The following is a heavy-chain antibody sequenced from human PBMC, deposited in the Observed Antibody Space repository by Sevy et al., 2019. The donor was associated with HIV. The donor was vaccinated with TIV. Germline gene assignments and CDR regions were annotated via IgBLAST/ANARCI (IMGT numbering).Heavy chain of an antibody. J-gene: IGHJ3*02. V-gene: IGHV3-23*01. D-gene: IGHD6-19*01. CDR3: AIQYSSGWTGAFDI. Sequence: GGSLRLSCVGSGFTFSSYVMSWVRQAPGKGLEWVSSITGSGRSTHSADSVKGRFTISRDNSKKTLYLQMNSLRAEDTAVYYCAIQYSSGWTGAFDIWGQGTMVTVSS. CDR2: ITGSGRST. CDR1: GFTFSSYV.